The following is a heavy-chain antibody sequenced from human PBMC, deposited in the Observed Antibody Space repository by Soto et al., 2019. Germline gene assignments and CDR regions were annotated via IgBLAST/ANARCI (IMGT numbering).Heavy chain of an antibody. CDR2: INPNSGGT. Sequence: GASVKVSCKASGYTFTGYYMHWVRQAPGQGLEWMGWINPNSGGTNYAQKFQGRVTMTRDTSISTAYMELSRLRSDDTAVYYCARAHSSSWFEYYYYYGMDVWGQGTTVTVSS. J-gene: IGHJ6*02. V-gene: IGHV1-2*02. CDR3: ARAHSSSWFEYYYYYGMDV. D-gene: IGHD6-13*01. CDR1: GYTFTGYY.